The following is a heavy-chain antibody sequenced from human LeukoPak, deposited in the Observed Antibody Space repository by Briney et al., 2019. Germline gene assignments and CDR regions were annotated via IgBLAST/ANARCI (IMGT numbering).Heavy chain of an antibody. D-gene: IGHD6-6*01. CDR3: AKDYQQLVDFDY. CDR2: ISYDGSIK. CDR1: RFTFSSYG. J-gene: IGHJ4*02. V-gene: IGHV3-30*18. Sequence: GGSLRLSCAASRFTFSSYGMHWVRQAPGKGLEWVAVISYDGSIKYYADSVKGRFTISRDSSKSTLYLQVNSLRAEDTAVYYCAKDYQQLVDFDYWGQGTLVTVSS.